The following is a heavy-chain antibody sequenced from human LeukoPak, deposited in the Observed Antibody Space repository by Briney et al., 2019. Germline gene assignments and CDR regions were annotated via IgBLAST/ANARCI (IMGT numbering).Heavy chain of an antibody. Sequence: GESLKISCKGSGYTFSSSWIGWVRQMPGKDLEWMGLIYPGDSDTRYSPSFQGQVTISADKSINTAYLQWSSLKATDTGIYYCARQYGRPFDYWGQGTLVTVSS. V-gene: IGHV5-51*01. CDR1: GYTFSSSW. D-gene: IGHD4-17*01. CDR3: ARQYGRPFDY. J-gene: IGHJ4*02. CDR2: IYPGDSDT.